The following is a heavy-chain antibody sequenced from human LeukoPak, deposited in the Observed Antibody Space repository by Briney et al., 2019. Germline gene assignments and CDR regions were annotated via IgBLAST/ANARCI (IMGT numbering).Heavy chain of an antibody. V-gene: IGHV1-46*01. CDR3: ARDQEGFDY. CDR1: GYTFTNNY. CDR2: ICPRDGST. Sequence: ASVKVSCKASGYTFTNNYLHWVRQAPGQGLEWMGMICPRDGSTSYARNFQGRVTVTRDTSTTTVHMELRGLRSEDTAVYYCARDQEGFDYWGQGTVVTVSS. J-gene: IGHJ4*02.